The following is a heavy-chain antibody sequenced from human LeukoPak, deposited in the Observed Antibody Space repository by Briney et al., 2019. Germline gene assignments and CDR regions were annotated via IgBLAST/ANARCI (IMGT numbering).Heavy chain of an antibody. D-gene: IGHD1-26*01. V-gene: IGHV3-48*02. CDR2: ISGGPFTI. CDR3: ARDLISGPYTFDY. CDR1: GFTFSSFG. Sequence: GGSLRLSCAASGFTFSSFGMNWVRQAPGKGLEWVSYISGGPFTIYYADSVKGRFTISRDNAKNSLYLQMSGLRDEDTAVYYCARDLISGPYTFDYWGRGTLVTVSS. J-gene: IGHJ4*02.